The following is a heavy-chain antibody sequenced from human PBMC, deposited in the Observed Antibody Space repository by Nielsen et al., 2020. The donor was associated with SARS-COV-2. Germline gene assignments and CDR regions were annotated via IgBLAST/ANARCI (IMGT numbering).Heavy chain of an antibody. Sequence: SETLSLTCTVSGGSISSSSYYWGWIRQPPGKGLEWIGSIYYSGSTYYNPSLKSRVTISVDTSENQFSLKLNSVTAADTAVYFCARDRTSNGDYGEGDYWGQGLLVTVSS. CDR2: IYYSGST. CDR1: GGSISSSSYY. J-gene: IGHJ4*02. V-gene: IGHV4-39*07. CDR3: ARDRTSNGDYGEGDY. D-gene: IGHD4-17*01.